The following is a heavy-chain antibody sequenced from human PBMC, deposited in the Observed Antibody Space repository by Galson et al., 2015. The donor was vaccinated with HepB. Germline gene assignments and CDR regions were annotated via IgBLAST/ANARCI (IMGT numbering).Heavy chain of an antibody. J-gene: IGHJ5*02. Sequence: SLRLSCAASGFTFSSYGMHWVRQAPGKGLEWVAVIWYDGSNKYYADSVKGRFTISRDNSKNTLYLQMNSLRAEDTAVYYCARSSDDYSNYPTWFDPRGQGTLVTVPS. CDR1: GFTFSSYG. V-gene: IGHV3-33*01. CDR3: ARSSDDYSNYPTWFDP. D-gene: IGHD4-11*01. CDR2: IWYDGSNK.